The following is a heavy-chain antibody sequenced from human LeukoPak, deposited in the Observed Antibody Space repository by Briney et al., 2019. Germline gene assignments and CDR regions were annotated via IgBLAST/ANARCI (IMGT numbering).Heavy chain of an antibody. V-gene: IGHV3-30*18. CDR2: ISYDGSNK. J-gene: IGHJ3*02. CDR3: AKVDDYGVLLHVGGHDAFDI. CDR1: GFTFSSYG. Sequence: GGSLRLSCAASGFTFSSYGMHWVRQAPGKGLEWVAVISYDGSNKYYADSVKGRFTISRDNSKNTLYLQMNSLRAEDTAVYYCAKVDDYGVLLHVGGHDAFDIWGQGTMVTVSS. D-gene: IGHD4-17*01.